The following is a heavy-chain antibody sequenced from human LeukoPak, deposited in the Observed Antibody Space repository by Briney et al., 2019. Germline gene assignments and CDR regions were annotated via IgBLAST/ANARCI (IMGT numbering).Heavy chain of an antibody. J-gene: IGHJ1*01. D-gene: IGHD6-13*01. CDR3: ARARYSSSWPLPHAEYFQH. CDR2: INPSGGST. V-gene: IGHV1-46*01. Sequence: ASVKVSCKASGGTFSSYAISWVRQAPGQGLEWMGIINPSGGSTSYAQKFQGRVTMTRDTSTSTVYMELSSLRSEDTAVYYCARARYSSSWPLPHAEYFQHWGQGTLVTVSS. CDR1: GGTFSSYA.